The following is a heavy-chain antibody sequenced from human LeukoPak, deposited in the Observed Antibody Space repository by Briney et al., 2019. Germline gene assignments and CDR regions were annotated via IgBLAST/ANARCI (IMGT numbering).Heavy chain of an antibody. Sequence: GGSLRLSCAASGFTFSSYEMNWVRQAPGKGLEWVSYISSSGSTLYHADSVKGRFTISRDNAKNSLYLQMNSLRAEDTAVYYCARAYTFGGVIVAFDYWGQGTLVTVSS. J-gene: IGHJ4*02. V-gene: IGHV3-48*03. CDR2: ISSSGSTL. CDR3: ARAYTFGGVIVAFDY. D-gene: IGHD3-16*02. CDR1: GFTFSSYE.